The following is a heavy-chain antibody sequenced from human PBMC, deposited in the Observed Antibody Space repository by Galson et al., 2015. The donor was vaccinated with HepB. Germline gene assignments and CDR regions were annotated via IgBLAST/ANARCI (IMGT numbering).Heavy chain of an antibody. Sequence: SVKVSCKASGYTFTSSAVQWVRQAPGQGLEWMGGIIPIFGTANYAQKFQGRVTITADESTSTAYMELSSLRSEDTAVYYCARRTHDYGDYYRGWFDPWGQGTLVTVSS. V-gene: IGHV1-69*13. D-gene: IGHD4-17*01. CDR2: IIPIFGTA. CDR1: GYTFTSSA. CDR3: ARRTHDYGDYYRGWFDP. J-gene: IGHJ5*02.